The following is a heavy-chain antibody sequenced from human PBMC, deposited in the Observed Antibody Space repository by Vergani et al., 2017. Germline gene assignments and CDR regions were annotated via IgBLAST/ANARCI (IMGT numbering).Heavy chain of an antibody. CDR1: GFRFSSYG. J-gene: IGHJ4*02. V-gene: IGHV3-33*01. CDR3: ARTLGQAILGPHDY. CDR2: IWYDGSNK. Sequence: QVQLVESGGGVVQPGRSLRLSCAASGFRFSSYGMNWVRQAPGKGLEWVAVIWYDGSNKYYADSVKGRFTISRDNSQNTVNLQMNSLRVDDTAVYYCARTLGQAILGPHDYWGQGTPVTVSS. D-gene: IGHD7-27*01.